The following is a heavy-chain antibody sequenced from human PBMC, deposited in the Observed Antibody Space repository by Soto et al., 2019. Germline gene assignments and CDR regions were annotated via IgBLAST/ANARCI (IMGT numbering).Heavy chain of an antibody. J-gene: IGHJ6*02. V-gene: IGHV4-61*01. D-gene: IGHD6-25*01. CDR1: GGSVSSGSYF. CDR3: ARDYSSAANYYYDDGMDV. Sequence: QVQLQESGPGLVKPSETLSLTCTVSGGSVSSGSYFWSWIRQPPGKGREGIGYIYYSGSTNYNPSPKSRVTITVDTSKNRFARELSSGTAADTAVYYCARDYSSAANYYYDDGMDVWGQGTTVTVS. CDR2: IYYSGST.